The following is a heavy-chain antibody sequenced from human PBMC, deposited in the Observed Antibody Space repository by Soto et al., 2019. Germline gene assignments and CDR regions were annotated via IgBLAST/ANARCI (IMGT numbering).Heavy chain of an antibody. V-gene: IGHV3-74*01. D-gene: IGHD6-19*01. J-gene: IGHJ4*02. CDR1: GFTFTNYW. Sequence: EVQLVESGGDLVQPGGSLRLSCAASGFTFTNYWMHWVRQAPGRGLLWISRMNPDGSTTFYADSVKGRFTISRDNAKNTLYLQMNSLRGEDTAVYYCASLPQDVSPVPGHEGPDYWGQGTLVTVSS. CDR3: ASLPQDVSPVPGHEGPDY. CDR2: MNPDGSTT.